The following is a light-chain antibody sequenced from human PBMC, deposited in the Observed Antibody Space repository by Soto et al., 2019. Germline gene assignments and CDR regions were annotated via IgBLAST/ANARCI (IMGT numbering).Light chain of an antibody. J-gene: IGLJ1*01. CDR2: EVT. V-gene: IGLV2-14*01. CDR3: SSFTSRFTFV. CDR1: RSDVGAYNY. Sequence: QSVLTQPASVSVSPGQSIAISCTGTRSDVGAYNYVSWYQQHPGKAPKLMISEVTNRPSGLSDRFSGSKSGNTASLTISWLQAEDEADYYCSSFTSRFTFVFGTWPKVTVL.